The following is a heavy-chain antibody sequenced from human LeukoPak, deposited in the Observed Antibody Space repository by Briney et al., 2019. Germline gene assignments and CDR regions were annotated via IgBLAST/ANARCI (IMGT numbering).Heavy chain of an antibody. J-gene: IGHJ4*02. CDR1: GFSFSSYN. V-gene: IGHV3-21*01. CDR3: ARVSRGKWELLGAHDY. CDR2: ISTSSSYI. Sequence: GGSLRLSCAASGFSFSSYNMNWVRQTPGKGLEWVSSISTSSSYIYYADSVKGRFTISRDNAKNSLYLQINSLRAEDTAVYYCARVSRGKWELLGAHDYWGQGTLVTVSS. D-gene: IGHD1-26*01.